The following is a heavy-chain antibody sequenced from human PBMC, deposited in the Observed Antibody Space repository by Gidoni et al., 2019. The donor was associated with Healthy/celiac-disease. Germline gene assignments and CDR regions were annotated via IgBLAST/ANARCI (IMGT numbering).Heavy chain of an antibody. V-gene: IGHV4-39*01. D-gene: IGHD1-26*01. Sequence: QLQLQESGPGLAKPSEPLSLTCTVSGGSISSSSYYWGWIRQPPGKGLEWIGSIYYSGRTYYNPSLKSRVTISVDTSKNQFSLKLSSVTAADTAVYYCARLIVGASGYVDYYYMDVWGKGTTVTVSS. CDR1: GGSISSSSYY. J-gene: IGHJ6*03. CDR2: IYYSGRT. CDR3: ARLIVGASGYVDYYYMDV.